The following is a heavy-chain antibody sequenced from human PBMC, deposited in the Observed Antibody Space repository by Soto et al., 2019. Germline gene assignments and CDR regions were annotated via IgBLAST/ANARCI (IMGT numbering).Heavy chain of an antibody. J-gene: IGHJ5*02. Sequence: EGSLRLSCAASGFTFSSYAMHWVRQAPGKGLEWVAVISYDGSNKYYADSVKGRFTISRDNSKNTLYLQMNSLRAEDTAVYYCARDGLGYCSGGSCYPNRGFDPWGQGTLVTVSS. CDR2: ISYDGSNK. CDR3: ARDGLGYCSGGSCYPNRGFDP. V-gene: IGHV3-30-3*01. CDR1: GFTFSSYA. D-gene: IGHD2-15*01.